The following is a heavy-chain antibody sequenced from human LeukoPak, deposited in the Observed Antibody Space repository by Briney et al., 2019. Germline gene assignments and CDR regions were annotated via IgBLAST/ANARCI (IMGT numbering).Heavy chain of an antibody. D-gene: IGHD2-15*01. V-gene: IGHV3-7*01. J-gene: IGHJ5*02. Sequence: GGSLRLPCAASGFTFSSYWMSWVRQAPGKGLEWVANIKQDGSEKYYVDSVKGRFTISRDNAKNSLYLQMNSLRAEDTAVYYCAPSGYCSGGSCYSGFDPWGQGTLVTVSS. CDR2: IKQDGSEK. CDR1: GFTFSSYW. CDR3: APSGYCSGGSCYSGFDP.